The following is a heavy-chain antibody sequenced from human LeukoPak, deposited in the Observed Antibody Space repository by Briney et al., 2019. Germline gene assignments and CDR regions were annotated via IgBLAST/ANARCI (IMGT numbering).Heavy chain of an antibody. D-gene: IGHD3-22*01. Sequence: PGGSLRLSCAASGFTFSSYGMNWVRQAPGKGLEWVSSISSSSSYIYYADSVKGRFTISRDSSKNTLYLQMNTLRAEDTAVYYCARNYYDSSGYYYSLDYWGQGTLVTVSS. J-gene: IGHJ4*02. CDR2: ISSSSSYI. CDR3: ARNYYDSSGYYYSLDY. CDR1: GFTFSSYG. V-gene: IGHV3-21*04.